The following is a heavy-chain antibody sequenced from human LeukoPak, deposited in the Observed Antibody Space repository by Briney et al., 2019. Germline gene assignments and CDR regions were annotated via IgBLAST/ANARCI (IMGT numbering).Heavy chain of an antibody. CDR2: INPSGGST. CDR3: ARDIAAAGFIGY. CDR1: GYTFTSYY. V-gene: IGHV1-46*01. D-gene: IGHD6-13*01. J-gene: IGHJ4*02. Sequence: ASVKVSCKASGYTFTSYYMHWVRQAPGQGLEWMGIINPSGGSTSYAQKFQGRVTMTRDMSTSTVYMELSSLRSEDTAVYYCARDIAAAGFIGYWGQGTLVTVSS.